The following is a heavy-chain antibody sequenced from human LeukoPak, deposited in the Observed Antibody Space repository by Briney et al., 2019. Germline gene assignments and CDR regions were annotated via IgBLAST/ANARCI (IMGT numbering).Heavy chain of an antibody. CDR1: GFTFSSYA. J-gene: IGHJ3*02. D-gene: IGHD3-22*01. CDR3: AKDLLGYYDSSGYYTGAFDI. Sequence: GGSLRLSCAASGFTFSSYAMHWVRQAPGKGLEWVAVISYDGSNKYYADSVKGRFTISRDNSKNTLYLQMNSLRAEDTAVYYCAKDLLGYYDSSGYYTGAFDIWGQGTMVTVSS. V-gene: IGHV3-30-3*01. CDR2: ISYDGSNK.